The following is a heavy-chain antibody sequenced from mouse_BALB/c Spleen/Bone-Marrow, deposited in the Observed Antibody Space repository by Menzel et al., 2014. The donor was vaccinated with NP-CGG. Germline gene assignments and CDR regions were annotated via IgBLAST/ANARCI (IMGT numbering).Heavy chain of an antibody. Sequence: QVQLQQPGAELARPGASVKMSCKASGYTFTHYTMYWVKQRPGQGLEWIGYINPNSDYTNYNQKFKDKATLTADKSSSTAYMQLSSLTSEDSAVYYCAREVYGSWFAYWGQGTLVTVSA. CDR1: GYTFTHYT. J-gene: IGHJ3*01. D-gene: IGHD2-2*01. V-gene: IGHV1-4*01. CDR3: AREVYGSWFAY. CDR2: INPNSDYT.